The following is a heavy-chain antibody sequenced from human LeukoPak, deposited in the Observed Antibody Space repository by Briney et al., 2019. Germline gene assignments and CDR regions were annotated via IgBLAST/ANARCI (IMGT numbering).Heavy chain of an antibody. CDR2: ISSNGSST. V-gene: IGHV3-64*01. CDR1: GLTFSGYA. CDR3: ATRYAY. J-gene: IGHJ4*02. D-gene: IGHD3-16*01. Sequence: GGSLRLSCAASGLTFSGYAMHWVRQAPGKGLEYFSAISSNGSSTYYANSVTGRFTISRDNSKNTLYLQMGSLRGEDTAVYYCATRYAYWGQGTLVTVSS.